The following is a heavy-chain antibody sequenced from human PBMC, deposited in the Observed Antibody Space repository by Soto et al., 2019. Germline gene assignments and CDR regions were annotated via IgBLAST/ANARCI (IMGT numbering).Heavy chain of an antibody. CDR1: GYTFTSYG. D-gene: IGHD3-3*01. J-gene: IGHJ5*02. Sequence: ASVKVSCKASGYTFTSYGISWVRQAPGQGLEWMGWISAYNGNTNYAQKLQGRVTMTTDTSTSTAFMELRSLRSDDTAVYYRARSQELRFLEWLRKDNWFDPWGQGTLVTVSS. V-gene: IGHV1-18*01. CDR3: ARSQELRFLEWLRKDNWFDP. CDR2: ISAYNGNT.